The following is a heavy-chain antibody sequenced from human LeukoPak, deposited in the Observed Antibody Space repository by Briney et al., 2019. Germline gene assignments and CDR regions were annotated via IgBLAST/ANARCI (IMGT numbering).Heavy chain of an antibody. CDR3: AKDSFPHYYDSSGPFDP. D-gene: IGHD3-22*01. V-gene: IGHV3-23*01. CDR2: IRGSGGST. J-gene: IGHJ5*02. Sequence: AGGSLRLSCAASGFTFSSYAMSWVRQAPGKGLEWVSAIRGSGGSTYYADSVKGRFTISRDNSKNTLYLQMNSLRAEDTAVYYCAKDSFPHYYDSSGPFDPWGQGTLVTVSS. CDR1: GFTFSSYA.